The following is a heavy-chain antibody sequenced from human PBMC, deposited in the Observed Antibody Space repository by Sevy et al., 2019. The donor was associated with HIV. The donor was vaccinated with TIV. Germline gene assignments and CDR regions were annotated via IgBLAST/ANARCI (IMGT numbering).Heavy chain of an antibody. Sequence: GGSLRLSCAASGFTFDDYAMHWVRQAPGKGLEWVSGISWNSGSIGYADSVKGRFTISRDNAKNSLYLQMNSLRAEDTALYYCAKDIFYGLGSIVATKGCFDYWGQGTLVTVSS. D-gene: IGHD3-22*01. CDR1: GFTFDDYA. CDR2: ISWNSGSI. CDR3: AKDIFYGLGSIVATKGCFDY. V-gene: IGHV3-9*01. J-gene: IGHJ4*02.